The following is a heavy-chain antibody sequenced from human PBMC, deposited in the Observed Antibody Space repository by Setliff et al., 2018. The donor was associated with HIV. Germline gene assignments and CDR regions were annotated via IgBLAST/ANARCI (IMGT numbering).Heavy chain of an antibody. CDR3: ARDWRAYGVLGS. D-gene: IGHD4-17*01. V-gene: IGHV4-4*02. Sequence: SETLSLTCAVSGGSISSSNWWSWIRQPPGKGLEWIGEVYHNGNTNYSPSLKNRVTMSVDNSKNQFSLMVRSVTAADTAVYYCARDWRAYGVLGSWGQGMLVTVSS. CDR1: GGSISSSNW. CDR2: VYHNGNT. J-gene: IGHJ4*02.